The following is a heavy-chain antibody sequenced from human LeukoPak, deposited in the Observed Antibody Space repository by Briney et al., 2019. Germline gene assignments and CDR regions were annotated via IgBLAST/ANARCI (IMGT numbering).Heavy chain of an antibody. V-gene: IGHV3-23*01. J-gene: IGHJ4*02. Sequence: GGSLRLSCEASGFTFSGYGMSWVRQAPGKGLEWVSTISGSGGSTYYADSVKGRFTISRDNSKNTLYLQMISLRAEDTAVYYCAKSGYNRFDYWGQGTLVTVSS. CDR2: ISGSGGST. D-gene: IGHD5-24*01. CDR1: GFTFSGYG. CDR3: AKSGYNRFDY.